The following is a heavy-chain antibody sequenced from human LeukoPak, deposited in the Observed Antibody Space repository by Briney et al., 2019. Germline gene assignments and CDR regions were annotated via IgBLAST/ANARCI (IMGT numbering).Heavy chain of an antibody. CDR2: ISGSGGST. D-gene: IGHD1-7*01. J-gene: IGHJ4*02. CDR1: GFTFSSYA. Sequence: GGSLRLSCAASGFTFSSYAMSWVRQAPGKGLEWVSAISGSGGSTYYADSVKGRFTISRDNSKNTLYLQMNSLRAEDTAVYYCAKRPENWSYAPTHYDYWGQGTLVTVSS. V-gene: IGHV3-23*01. CDR3: AKRPENWSYAPTHYDY.